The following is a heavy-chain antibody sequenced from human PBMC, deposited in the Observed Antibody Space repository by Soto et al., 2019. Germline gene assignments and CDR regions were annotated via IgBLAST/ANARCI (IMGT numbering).Heavy chain of an antibody. J-gene: IGHJ4*02. D-gene: IGHD1-7*01. CDR2: ISGYNAYA. Sequence: QVQLVQSGVEVKKPGASVRVSCKASGYSFTSHGMNWVRQAPGQGLEWMGWISGYNAYAKYAKRLRRGVTIATDTSSSTSNMESRSMRADATALYYSAIAVTGELLCHFDFWGRGTLVTVSS. CDR1: GYSFTSHG. CDR3: AIAVTGELLCHFDF. V-gene: IGHV1-18*01.